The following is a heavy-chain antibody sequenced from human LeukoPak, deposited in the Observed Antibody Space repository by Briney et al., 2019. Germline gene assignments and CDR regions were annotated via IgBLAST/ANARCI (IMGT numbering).Heavy chain of an antibody. V-gene: IGHV1-2*02. CDR1: GYTFTGYY. Sequence: ASVKVSCKASGYTFTGYYMHWVRQAPGQGLEWMGWINPNSGGTNYAQKFQGRVTMTRDTSISTAYMELSRLRSDDTAVYYCATENNSSDGTFDIWGQGTMVTVSS. D-gene: IGHD3-22*01. CDR2: INPNSGGT. J-gene: IGHJ3*02. CDR3: ATENNSSDGTFDI.